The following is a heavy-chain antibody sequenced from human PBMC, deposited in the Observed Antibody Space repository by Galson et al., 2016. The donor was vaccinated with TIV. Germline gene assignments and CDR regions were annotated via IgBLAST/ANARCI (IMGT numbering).Heavy chain of an antibody. CDR3: VRAPGYSGYSYGYFDS. CDR1: GYSFTSNW. J-gene: IGHJ4*02. D-gene: IGHD5-18*01. V-gene: IGHV5-51*03. CDR2: MYPADSDT. Sequence: QSGAEVKKPGESLKISCKLSGYSFTSNWIGWVRQVPGKGLEWMGFMYPADSDTIYSPSFQGQVIMSADASVITAYLQWRSLKASDSAMYYCVRAPGYSGYSYGYFDSWGQGTLVIVSS.